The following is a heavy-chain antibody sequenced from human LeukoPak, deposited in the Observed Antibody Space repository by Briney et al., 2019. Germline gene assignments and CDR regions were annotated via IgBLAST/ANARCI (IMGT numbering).Heavy chain of an antibody. CDR3: ARNAGNYDVDY. Sequence: SETLSLTCAVSGGSISSTNWWTWVRQPPGKGLDWIGEVYHSGSTNYNPSLKSRVTISVDKSKNHFSLKLNSVTAADTAVYYCARNAGNYDVDYWGQGNGVTVSS. V-gene: IGHV4-4*02. J-gene: IGHJ4*02. CDR1: GGSISSTNW. D-gene: IGHD4-23*01. CDR2: VYHSGST.